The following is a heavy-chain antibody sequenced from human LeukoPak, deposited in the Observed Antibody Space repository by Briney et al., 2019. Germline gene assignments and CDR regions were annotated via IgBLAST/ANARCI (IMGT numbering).Heavy chain of an antibody. Sequence: GGSLRLSCAVSGITLSNYGMSWVRQAPGKGLEWVAGISGSGGSTNYAGSVKGRFTISRDNRKNRLYLQMNSLRVEDTAVYFCAKRGVVIRVILVGFHKEAYYFDSWGQGALVTVSS. J-gene: IGHJ4*02. CDR2: ISGSGGST. D-gene: IGHD3-22*01. V-gene: IGHV3-23*01. CDR1: GITLSNYG. CDR3: AKRGVVIRVILVGFHKEAYYFDS.